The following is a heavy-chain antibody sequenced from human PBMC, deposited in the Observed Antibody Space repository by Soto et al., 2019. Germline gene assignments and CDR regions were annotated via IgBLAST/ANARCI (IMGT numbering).Heavy chain of an antibody. Sequence: PGGSLRLSCAASGFTFSSYSMNWVRQAPGKGLGWVSSISSSSSYIYYADSVKGRFTISRDNAKNSLYLQMNSLRAEDTAVYYCAGGYSSSYYYYGMDVWGQGTTVTVSS. CDR2: ISSSSSYI. D-gene: IGHD6-6*01. CDR1: GFTFSSYS. J-gene: IGHJ6*02. V-gene: IGHV3-21*01. CDR3: AGGYSSSYYYYGMDV.